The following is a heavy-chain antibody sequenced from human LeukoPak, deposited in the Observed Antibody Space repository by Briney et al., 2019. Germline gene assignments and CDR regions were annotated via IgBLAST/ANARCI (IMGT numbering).Heavy chain of an antibody. CDR1: GYTFTSYG. Sequence: ASVRVSCKASGYTFTSYGISWVRQAPGQGLEWMGWISGYNGDTNYAQKFQGRVTMTTDTSTSTVYMELRSLRSDDTAVYFCARLAVAGHFDHWGQGTLVTVSS. J-gene: IGHJ4*02. V-gene: IGHV1-18*01. CDR2: ISGYNGDT. CDR3: ARLAVAGHFDH. D-gene: IGHD6-19*01.